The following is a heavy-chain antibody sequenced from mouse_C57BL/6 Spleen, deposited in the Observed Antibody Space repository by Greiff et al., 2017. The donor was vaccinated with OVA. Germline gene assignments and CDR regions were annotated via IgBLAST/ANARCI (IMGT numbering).Heavy chain of an antibody. D-gene: IGHD4-1*01. J-gene: IGHJ3*01. CDR2: IWSGGST. CDR3: ARKGTGTGFAY. Sequence: VQLQESGPGLVQPSQSLSITCTVSGFSLTSYGVHWVRQSPGKGLEWLGVIWSGGSTDYNAAFISRLSISKDNSKSQVFFKMNSLQADDAAIYYCARKGTGTGFAYWGQGTLVTVSA. V-gene: IGHV2-2*01. CDR1: GFSLTSYG.